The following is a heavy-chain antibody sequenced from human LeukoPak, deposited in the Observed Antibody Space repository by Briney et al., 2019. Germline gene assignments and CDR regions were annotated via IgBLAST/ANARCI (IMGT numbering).Heavy chain of an antibody. V-gene: IGHV3-30*18. J-gene: IGHJ4*02. CDR2: ISYDGSNK. D-gene: IGHD3-9*01. Sequence: GGSLRLSCAASGFTFSSYGMHWVRQAPGKGLEWVAVISYDGSNKYYADSVKGRFTISRDNSKNTLYLQMNSLRAEDTAVYYCAKIYDILTGLPDYWGQGTLVTVSS. CDR3: AKIYDILTGLPDY. CDR1: GFTFSSYG.